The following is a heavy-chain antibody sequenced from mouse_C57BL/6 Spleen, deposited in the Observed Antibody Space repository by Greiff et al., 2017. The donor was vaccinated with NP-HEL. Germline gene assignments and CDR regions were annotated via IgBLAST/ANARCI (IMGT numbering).Heavy chain of an antibody. J-gene: IGHJ2*01. CDR3: ARRDYGYDDEGFDY. CDR2: IYPGDGDT. Sequence: QVHVKQSGAELVKPGASVKISCKASGYAFSSYWMNWVKQRPGKGLEWIGQIYPGDGDTNYNGKFKGKATLTADKSSSTAYMQLSSLTSEDSAVYFCARRDYGYDDEGFDYWGQGTTLTVSS. CDR1: GYAFSSYW. V-gene: IGHV1-80*01. D-gene: IGHD2-2*01.